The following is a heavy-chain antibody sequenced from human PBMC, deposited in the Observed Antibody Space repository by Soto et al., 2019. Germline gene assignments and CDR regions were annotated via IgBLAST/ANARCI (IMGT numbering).Heavy chain of an antibody. CDR3: AREGIPVAGPFDY. V-gene: IGHV3-53*01. CDR2: IYSGGST. D-gene: IGHD6-19*01. J-gene: IGHJ4*02. CDR1: GFTVISKY. Sequence: EVQLVESGGGLIQPGGSLRLSCAASGFTVISKYMSWVRQAPGKGLEWVSVIYSGGSTDYADSVKGRFTISRDISKNTLYLQMNSLRAEDTAVYYCAREGIPVAGPFDYWGQGTLVTVSS.